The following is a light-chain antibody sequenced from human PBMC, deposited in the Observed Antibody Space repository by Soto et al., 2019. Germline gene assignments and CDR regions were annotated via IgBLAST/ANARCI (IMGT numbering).Light chain of an antibody. J-gene: IGLJ1*01. CDR3: CSSGGSPTYV. Sequence: QSVLTQPASVCGSLGQSITLSCTGSGGDIGAYNYVSWYQQHPGKAPKLIIYGVTHRPSGVSSRFSPSKSAYTASLTISALQAEDEADYYCCSSGGSPTYVFGTGTKVTVL. CDR1: GGDIGAYNY. V-gene: IGLV2-14*01. CDR2: GVT.